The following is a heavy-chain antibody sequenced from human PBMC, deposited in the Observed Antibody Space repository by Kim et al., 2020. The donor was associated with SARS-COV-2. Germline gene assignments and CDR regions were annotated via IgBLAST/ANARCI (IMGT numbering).Heavy chain of an antibody. V-gene: IGHV3-23*01. CDR3: GKGLRGGSGWHSFDY. CDR2: ISGNGAIT. D-gene: IGHD6-19*01. J-gene: IGHJ4*01. CDR1: GFTFSSYA. Sequence: GGSLRLSCAASGFTFSSYAMTWVRQAPGVGLEWVSVISGNGAITYYIDSVKGRFTISRDNSKNTLYLQMNSLRAEDTALYYCGKGLRGGSGWHSFDYWG.